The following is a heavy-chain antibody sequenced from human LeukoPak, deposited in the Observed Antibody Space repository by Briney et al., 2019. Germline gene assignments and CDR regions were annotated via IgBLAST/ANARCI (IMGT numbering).Heavy chain of an antibody. J-gene: IGHJ2*01. V-gene: IGHV4-34*01. D-gene: IGHD2-15*01. CDR3: ARGAATATVYWYFDL. Sequence: PSETLSLTCTVSGESIRSGHYYWSWIRQPPGKGLEWIGEINHCGSTNYNPSLKSRVTMSVDTSKNQFSLKLSSVTATDTAVYYCARGAATATVYWYFDLWGRGTLVTVSS. CDR1: GESIRSGHYY. CDR2: INHCGST.